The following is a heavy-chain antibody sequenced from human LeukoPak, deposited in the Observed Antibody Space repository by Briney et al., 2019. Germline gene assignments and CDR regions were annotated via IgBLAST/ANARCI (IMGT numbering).Heavy chain of an antibody. D-gene: IGHD3-10*01. V-gene: IGHV3-23*01. J-gene: IGHJ4*02. CDR3: AKGHYYGSGSLDY. CDR2: IGGRDGST. Sequence: GGSLRLSCVASGFTFNNYAMSWVRQAPGKGLEWVSAIGGRDGSTYYADSVKGRFTISRDNSKNTLYVQMNSLRAEDTAVYYCAKGHYYGSGSLDYWGQGTLVTVSS. CDR1: GFTFNNYA.